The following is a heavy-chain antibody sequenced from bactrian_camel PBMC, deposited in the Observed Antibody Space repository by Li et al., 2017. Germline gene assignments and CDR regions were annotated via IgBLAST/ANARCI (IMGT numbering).Heavy chain of an antibody. Sequence: HVQLVESGGGSVQAGGSLQLSCSASRFVFSRVVMGRFRQIPTDDNEAQVVATISPGGDSTYYADSVKGRFTISRDNAGNTLYLQMDSLKPEDSDMYYCGRSLQPFGQGPHQRFDSWGHGTQVTVS. J-gene: IGHJ6*01. CDR2: ISPGGDST. V-gene: IGHV3S54*01. D-gene: IGHD1*01. CDR3: GRSLQPFGQGPHQRFDS. CDR1: RFVFSRVV.